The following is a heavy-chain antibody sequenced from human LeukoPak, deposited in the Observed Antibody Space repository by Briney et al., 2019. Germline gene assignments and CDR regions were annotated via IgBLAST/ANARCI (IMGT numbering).Heavy chain of an antibody. CDR2: IYSSGST. CDR1: GGSITIYS. D-gene: IGHD6-13*01. CDR3: ARDEGGGGTTWSYNWFGP. V-gene: IGHV4-4*07. J-gene: IGHJ5*02. Sequence: SETLSLTCTVPGGSITIYSWSWIRQPAGKGLEWIGRIYSSGSTIYSPSLNTQITVSTDTSKNLLFLRLSSVTAADTAVYYCARDEGGGGTTWSYNWFGPWGQGSLVTVSS.